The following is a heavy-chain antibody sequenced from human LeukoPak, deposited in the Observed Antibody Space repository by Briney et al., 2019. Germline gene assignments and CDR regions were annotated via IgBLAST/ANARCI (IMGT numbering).Heavy chain of an antibody. J-gene: IGHJ3*02. D-gene: IGHD2-15*01. Sequence: SETLSLTCTVTGGSINNYYWSWIRQPAGKGLEWIGRIYTRGSTNYNPSLKSRVTMSVDTSKNQFSLKLSSVTAADTAVYYCARGRYCSADICSGGDAFDIWGQGTMVSVSS. CDR2: IYTRGST. CDR3: ARGRYCSADICSGGDAFDI. CDR1: GGSINNYY. V-gene: IGHV4-4*07.